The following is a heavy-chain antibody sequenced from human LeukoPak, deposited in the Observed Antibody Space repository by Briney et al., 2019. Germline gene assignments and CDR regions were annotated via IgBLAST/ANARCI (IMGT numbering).Heavy chain of an antibody. V-gene: IGHV4-34*01. CDR3: ASGPSPASAAKNWFDP. CDR1: GTSITRTY. J-gene: IGHJ5*02. Sequence: SETLSLTCTVSGTSITRTYWSWIRQPPGKGLEWIGEINHSGSTNYNPSLKSRVTISVDTSKNQFSLKLSSVTAADTAGYYCASGPSPASAAKNWFDPWGQGTLVTVSS. D-gene: IGHD2-2*01. CDR2: INHSGST.